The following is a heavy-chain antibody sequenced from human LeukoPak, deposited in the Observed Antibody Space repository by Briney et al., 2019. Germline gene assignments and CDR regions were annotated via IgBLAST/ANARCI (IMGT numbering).Heavy chain of an antibody. CDR3: TRAGFDSSGYYYGMDV. Sequence: GASVKVSCKASGYTFTSYDINWVRQATGQGLEWMGWMNPNSGNTGYAQKFQGRVTMTRNTSISTAYMELSSLRSEDTAVYYCTRAGFDSSGYYYGMDVWGQGTTVTVSS. D-gene: IGHD3-22*01. CDR1: GYTFTSYD. V-gene: IGHV1-8*01. CDR2: MNPNSGNT. J-gene: IGHJ6*02.